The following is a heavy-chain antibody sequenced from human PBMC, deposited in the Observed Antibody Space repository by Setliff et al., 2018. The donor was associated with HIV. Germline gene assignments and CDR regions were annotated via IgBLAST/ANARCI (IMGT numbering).Heavy chain of an antibody. CDR1: GYTFTSYA. V-gene: IGHV1-2*02. D-gene: IGHD6-19*01. J-gene: IGHJ5*02. CDR2: INPQSGGT. Sequence: ASVKVSCKASGYTFTSYAIHWMRQAPGQRLEWMGWINPQSGGTTYAQKFQGRVTVTRDTSISTAYVELSRLRSDDTAVYYCAIPLSSGGDHWGQGTLVTVS. CDR3: AIPLSSGGDH.